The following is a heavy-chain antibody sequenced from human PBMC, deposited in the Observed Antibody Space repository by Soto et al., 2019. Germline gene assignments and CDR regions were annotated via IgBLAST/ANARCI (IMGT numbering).Heavy chain of an antibody. CDR1: GYTFTSYY. Sequence: ASVKVSCKASGYTFTSYYMHWVRQAPGQGLEWMGIINPSGGSTSYAQKFQGRVTMTRDTSTSTVYMELSSLRSEDTAVYYCARGPYSGYDSFFYFDYWGQGTLVTVPQ. CDR3: ARGPYSGYDSFFYFDY. D-gene: IGHD5-12*01. CDR2: INPSGGST. J-gene: IGHJ4*02. V-gene: IGHV1-46*03.